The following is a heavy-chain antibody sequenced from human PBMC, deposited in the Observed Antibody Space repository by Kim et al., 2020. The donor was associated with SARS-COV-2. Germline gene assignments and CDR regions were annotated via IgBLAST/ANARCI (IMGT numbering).Heavy chain of an antibody. D-gene: IGHD6-13*01. J-gene: IGHJ4*02. V-gene: IGHV3-43*01. Sequence: DSVKGRFTIARDNSKTSLYLQMNSLRTEDTALYYCAKDPGYSSSLYYFDYWGQGTLVTVSS. CDR3: AKDPGYSSSLYYFDY.